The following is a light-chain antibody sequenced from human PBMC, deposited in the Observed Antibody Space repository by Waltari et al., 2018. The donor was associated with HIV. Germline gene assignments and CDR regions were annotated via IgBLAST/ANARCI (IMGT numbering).Light chain of an antibody. Sequence: QSVLTQPPSVSATPGQKVTIPCSGSRSNIGSHYVSWYQQPPGTSPKLLIYETVKRPSGIPDRFSGSKSGTSATLDITGLQTGDEADYYCGTWDSSLSVVIFGGGTMLTVL. V-gene: IGLV1-51*02. CDR1: RSNIGSHY. J-gene: IGLJ2*01. CDR2: ETV. CDR3: GTWDSSLSVVI.